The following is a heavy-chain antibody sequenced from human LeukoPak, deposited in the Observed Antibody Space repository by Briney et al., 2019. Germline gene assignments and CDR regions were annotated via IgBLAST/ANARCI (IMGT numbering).Heavy chain of an antibody. D-gene: IGHD2-15*01. CDR2: IYYSGST. V-gene: IGHV4-39*01. CDR3: ARGQADWYFDL. Sequence: PSETLSLTCTVSGGSISSSSYYWGWIRQPPGKGLEWIGSIYYSGSTYYNPSLKSRVTISVDTSKNQFSLKLSSVTAADTAVYYCARGQADWYFDLWGRGTLVTVSS. J-gene: IGHJ2*01. CDR1: GGSISSSSYY.